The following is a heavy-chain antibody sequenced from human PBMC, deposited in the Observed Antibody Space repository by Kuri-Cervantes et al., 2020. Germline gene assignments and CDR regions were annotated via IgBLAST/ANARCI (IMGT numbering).Heavy chain of an antibody. V-gene: IGHV4-38-2*01. D-gene: IGHD6-13*01. CDR1: GYSISSGYY. J-gene: IGHJ4*02. CDR2: IYHSGST. CDR3: ARGCRKRPGYSSSWSSPFDY. Sequence: SETLSLTCAVSGYSISSGYYWGWIRQPPGKGLEWIGSIYHSGSTYYNPSLKSRVTISVDTSKNQFSLKLSSVTAADTAVYYCARGCRKRPGYSSSWSSPFDYWGQGTLVTVSS.